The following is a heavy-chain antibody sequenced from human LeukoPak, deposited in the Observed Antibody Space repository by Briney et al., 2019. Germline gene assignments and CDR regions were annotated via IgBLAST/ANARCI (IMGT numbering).Heavy chain of an antibody. Sequence: ASVKVSCKASCYTFTNYGISWVRQAPGQGLEWMGWISGYNGDSYYVQKFQGRVTMTTDTSTTTAYMELTSLRSDDTAVYYCAREKYRSGFDYWGQGTPVTVSS. J-gene: IGHJ4*02. CDR1: CYTFTNYG. CDR2: ISGYNGDS. CDR3: AREKYRSGFDY. D-gene: IGHD5-12*01. V-gene: IGHV1-18*01.